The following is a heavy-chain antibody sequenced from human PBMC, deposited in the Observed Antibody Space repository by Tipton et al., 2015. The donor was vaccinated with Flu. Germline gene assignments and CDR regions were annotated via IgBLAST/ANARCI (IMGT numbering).Heavy chain of an antibody. CDR2: IYTSGST. Sequence: LRLSCTISGGSISSYYWSWIRQPAGKGLEWIGRIYTSGSTNYNPSLKSQVTMSVDTSKNQFSLKLSSVTAADTAVYYCARGDSSGCFDYWGQGTLVTVSS. V-gene: IGHV4-4*07. J-gene: IGHJ4*02. CDR1: GGSISSYY. CDR3: ARGDSSGCFDY. D-gene: IGHD6-19*01.